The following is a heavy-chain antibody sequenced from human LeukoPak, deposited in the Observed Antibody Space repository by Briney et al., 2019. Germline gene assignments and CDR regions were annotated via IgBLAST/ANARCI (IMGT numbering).Heavy chain of an antibody. Sequence: PGGSLRLSCAASGFTFSSSWMSWVRQAPGKGLEWVANIKQDGSEKSYVDSVKGRFTSSRDNAKNSLYLQMNSLRAEDTAVYYCARDSSSWYASYYYYGMDVWGQGTTVTVSS. CDR3: ARDSSSWYASYYYYGMDV. J-gene: IGHJ6*02. CDR1: GFTFSSSW. D-gene: IGHD6-13*01. CDR2: IKQDGSEK. V-gene: IGHV3-7*01.